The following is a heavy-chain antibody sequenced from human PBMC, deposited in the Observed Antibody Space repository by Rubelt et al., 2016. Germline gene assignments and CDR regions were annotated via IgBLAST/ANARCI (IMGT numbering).Heavy chain of an antibody. J-gene: IGHJ4*02. CDR1: GYTFTSYG. CDR2: ISAYNGNT. V-gene: IGHV1-18*01. CDR3: ERDGAFPLGSGFEKSSEY. Sequence: QVQLVQSGAEVKKPGASVKVSCKASGYTFTSYGISWVRQASGQGLEWMGWISAYNGNTNYAQKLQGRVTMTTDTSTSTAYMELRSLRSDDTAVYYWERDGAFPLGSGFEKSSEYWGQGTLVTVSS. D-gene: IGHD3-10*01.